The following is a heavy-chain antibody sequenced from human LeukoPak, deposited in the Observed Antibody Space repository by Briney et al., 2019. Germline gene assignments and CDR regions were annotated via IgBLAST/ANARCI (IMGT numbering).Heavy chain of an antibody. Sequence: KRGESLKISCKGSGYRFTNYWIGWVRQMPGKGLEWMGIANPGDSDTRYSPSFQGQVTISADTSITTAYLQWSSLKAPDNGMYYCARRGDDSSLVAFDVWGQGTMVTVSS. D-gene: IGHD5-12*01. V-gene: IGHV5-51*01. CDR2: ANPGDSDT. J-gene: IGHJ3*01. CDR3: ARRGDDSSLVAFDV. CDR1: GYRFTNYW.